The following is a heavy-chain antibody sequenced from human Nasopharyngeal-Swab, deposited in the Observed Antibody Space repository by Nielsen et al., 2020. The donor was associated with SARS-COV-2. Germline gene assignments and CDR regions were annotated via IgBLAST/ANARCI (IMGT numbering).Heavy chain of an antibody. J-gene: IGHJ1*01. CDR1: GFTFSSYW. D-gene: IGHD1-7*01. V-gene: IGHV3-7*03. CDR2: IKQDGSEK. CDR3: ARVGYNWNSGYFQH. Sequence: GGSLRLSCAASGFTFSSYWMHWVRQAPGKGLEWVANIKQDGSEKYYVDSVKGRFTISRDNAKNSLYLQMNSLRAEDTAVFYCARVGYNWNSGYFQHRGQGTLVTVSS.